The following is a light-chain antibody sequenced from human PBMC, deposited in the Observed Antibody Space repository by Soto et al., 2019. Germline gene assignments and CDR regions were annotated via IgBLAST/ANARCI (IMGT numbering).Light chain of an antibody. CDR2: TAS. V-gene: IGKV1-8*01. CDR3: QQYFSYPLT. J-gene: IGKJ4*01. Sequence: AIRMTQSPSSFSASTGDRVTITCRASQGISRHLAWYQVKPGKAPRILIYTASYLESGVPSRFSGSGSGTDFTLTISSLQSEDFAVYYCQQYFSYPLTFGGGTKVEIK. CDR1: QGISRH.